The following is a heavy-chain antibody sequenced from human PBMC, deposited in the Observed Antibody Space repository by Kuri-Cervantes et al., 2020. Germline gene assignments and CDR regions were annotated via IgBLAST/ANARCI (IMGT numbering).Heavy chain of an antibody. J-gene: IGHJ5*02. Sequence: GESLKISCKGSGYSFTSFWIGWVRQMPGKGLEWMGIIYPDDSDTRYSPSFQGQVTISVDTSTSTAYLQWSSLKASDTAIYYCARRVTEVTTGENWFDPWGEGTLVAVSS. CDR3: ARRVTEVTTGENWFDP. V-gene: IGHV5-51*01. CDR1: GYSFTSFW. D-gene: IGHD4-17*01. CDR2: IYPDDSDT.